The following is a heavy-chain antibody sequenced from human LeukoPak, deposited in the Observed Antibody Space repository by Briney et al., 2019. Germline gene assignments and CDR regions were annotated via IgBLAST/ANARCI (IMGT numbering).Heavy chain of an antibody. Sequence: SETLSLTCTVSGGSISSYYWSWIRQPPGKGLEWIGYIYYSGSTNYNPSLKSRVTISVDTSKNQFSLKLSSVTAADTAVYYCARAETSSWSQFDPWGQGTLVTVSS. CDR1: GGSISSYY. V-gene: IGHV4-59*01. CDR2: IYYSGST. D-gene: IGHD6-6*01. CDR3: ARAETSSWSQFDP. J-gene: IGHJ5*02.